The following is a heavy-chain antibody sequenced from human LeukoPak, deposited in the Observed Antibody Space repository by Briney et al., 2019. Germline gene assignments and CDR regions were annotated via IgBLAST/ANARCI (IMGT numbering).Heavy chain of an antibody. D-gene: IGHD2-15*01. J-gene: IGHJ4*02. Sequence: SVKVSCKASGGTFSSYAISWVRQAPGQGLEWMGRIIPIFGTANYAQKFQGRVTITTDESTSTAYMELSSLRSEDTAVYYCARGTRRYCSRGSCYSGWGQGTLVTVSS. CDR3: ARGTRRYCSRGSCYSG. CDR2: IIPIFGTA. V-gene: IGHV1-69*05. CDR1: GGTFSSYA.